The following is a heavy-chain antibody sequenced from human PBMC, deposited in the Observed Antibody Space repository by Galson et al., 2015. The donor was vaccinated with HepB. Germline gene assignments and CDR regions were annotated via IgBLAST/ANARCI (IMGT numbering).Heavy chain of an antibody. CDR2: TYYRSQWDS. CDR1: GDSVSSNRAT. CDR3: VRDGYYLLDY. J-gene: IGHJ4*02. Sequence: CAISGDSVSSNRATWHWIRQSPSGGLEWLGRTYYRSQWDSDYAQSVNGRITINADTSKNQFSLQLNSVTPEDTAVYYCVRDGYYLLDYWGQGTLVTVSS. V-gene: IGHV6-1*01. D-gene: IGHD2-2*03.